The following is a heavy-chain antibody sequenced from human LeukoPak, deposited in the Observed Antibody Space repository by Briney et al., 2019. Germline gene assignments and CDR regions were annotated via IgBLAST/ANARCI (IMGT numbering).Heavy chain of an antibody. CDR3: ARALSSGWYFDY. CDR1: GFSFTSYN. J-gene: IGHJ4*02. Sequence: HSGGSLRLSCAASGFSFTSYNFHWVRQAPGKGLQWLGFISYDGNIKYEDSVKGRFTISRDNSKNTLYLQMNSLRAEDTAVYYCARALSSGWYFDYWGQGTLVTVSS. CDR2: ISYDGNIK. V-gene: IGHV3-30*03. D-gene: IGHD6-19*01.